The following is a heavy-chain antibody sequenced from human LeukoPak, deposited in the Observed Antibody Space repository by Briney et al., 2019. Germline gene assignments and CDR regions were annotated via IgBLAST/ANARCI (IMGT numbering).Heavy chain of an antibody. CDR2: IDQDGSET. Sequence: PGGSLRLSCAASGFTFSNYWMTWVRQAPGKGLEWVANIDQDGSETNYVDSVKGRFTISRDNARNSVYLQMNSLRPEDAAVYFCVNYRNEYDQGVPRLHYWGQGTVVTVSS. CDR1: GFTFSNYW. J-gene: IGHJ4*02. CDR3: VNYRNEYDQGVPRLHY. D-gene: IGHD2-8*01. V-gene: IGHV3-7*01.